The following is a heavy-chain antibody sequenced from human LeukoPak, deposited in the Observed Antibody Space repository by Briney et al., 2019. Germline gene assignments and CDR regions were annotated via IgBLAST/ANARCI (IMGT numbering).Heavy chain of an antibody. D-gene: IGHD1-26*01. CDR3: AGIGVGATTRGAFDI. V-gene: IGHV1-46*01. Sequence: ASVKVSCKASGYTFTSYYMHWVRQAPGQGLEWMGIINPSGGSTSYAQQFQGRVTMTRDTSTSTVYMELSSLRSEDTAVYYCAGIGVGATTRGAFDIWGQGTMVTVSS. J-gene: IGHJ3*02. CDR2: INPSGGST. CDR1: GYTFTSYY.